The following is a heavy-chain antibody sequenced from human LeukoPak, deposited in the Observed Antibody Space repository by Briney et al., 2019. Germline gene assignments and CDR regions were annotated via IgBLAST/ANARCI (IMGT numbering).Heavy chain of an antibody. CDR1: VGSINSGDYY. CDR2: SYYSGST. V-gene: IGHV4-31*03. CDR3: ARAILTPSGYVWHFDL. J-gene: IGHJ2*01. Sequence: SETLSLTCTVSVGSINSGDYYWSWIRQHPEKGLEWIGYSYYSGSTYCNPSLNSRATIPVDTSKNQFSLRLSSVTAADTAVYYCARAILTPSGYVWHFDLWGRGTLVTVSS. D-gene: IGHD3-3*01.